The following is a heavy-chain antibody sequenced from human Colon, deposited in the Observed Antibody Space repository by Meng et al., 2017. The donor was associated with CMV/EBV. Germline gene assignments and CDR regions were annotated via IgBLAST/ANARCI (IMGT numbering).Heavy chain of an antibody. CDR3: ARIYADDYSNYRGPRARGYYGMDV. CDR2: IIPILGIA. J-gene: IGHJ6*02. Sequence: SVKVSCKASGGTFSSYAISWVRQAPGQGLEWMGGIIPILGIANYAQKFQSRVTITADKSTSTAYMELSSLRSEDTAVYYCARIYADDYSNYRGPRARGYYGMDVWGQGTTVTVSS. V-gene: IGHV1-69*10. CDR1: GGTFSSYA. D-gene: IGHD4-11*01.